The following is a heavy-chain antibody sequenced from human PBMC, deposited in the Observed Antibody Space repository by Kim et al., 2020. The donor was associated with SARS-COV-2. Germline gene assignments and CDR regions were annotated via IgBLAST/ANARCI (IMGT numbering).Heavy chain of an antibody. V-gene: IGHV4-34*01. D-gene: IGHD2-8*01. J-gene: IGHJ4*01. CDR3: SGSYHFTTGFFFFDN. CDR2: INSSGST. CDR1: GVSFSSYY. Sequence: SETLSLTCAVYGVSFSSYYLRWIRQPPGKGLEWIGGINSSGSTNYYRALKKRLTTTFKTSNNQFSLKLSSVTTAETAVFYSSGSYHFTTGFFFFDN.